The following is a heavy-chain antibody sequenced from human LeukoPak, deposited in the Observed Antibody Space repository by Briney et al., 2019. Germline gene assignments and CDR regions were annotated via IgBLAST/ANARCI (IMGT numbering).Heavy chain of an antibody. CDR1: GGSISSSSYY. J-gene: IGHJ6*02. CDR3: ARDRAVIAVVARNYYYGMDV. Sequence: PSETLSLTRTVSGGSISSSSYYWGWIRQPPGKGLEWIGSIYYSGSTYYNPSLKSRVTISVDTSKNQFSLKLSSVTAADTAVYYCARDRAVIAVVARNYYYGMDVWGQGTTVTVSS. D-gene: IGHD6-19*01. V-gene: IGHV4-39*07. CDR2: IYYSGST.